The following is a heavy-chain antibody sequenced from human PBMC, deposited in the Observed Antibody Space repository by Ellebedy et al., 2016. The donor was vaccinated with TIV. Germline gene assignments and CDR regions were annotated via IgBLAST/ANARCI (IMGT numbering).Heavy chain of an antibody. D-gene: IGHD4-17*01. Sequence: SGPTLVKPAQTLTLTCTFSGFSLSTSGMCVSWIRQPPGKALEWLARIDWDDDKYYSTSLKTRLTISKDTSKNQVVLTMTNMDPVDTATYYCARILTTVTAYYFDYWGQGTLVTVSS. V-gene: IGHV2-70*11. CDR2: IDWDDDK. J-gene: IGHJ4*02. CDR3: ARILTTVTAYYFDY. CDR1: GFSLSTSGMC.